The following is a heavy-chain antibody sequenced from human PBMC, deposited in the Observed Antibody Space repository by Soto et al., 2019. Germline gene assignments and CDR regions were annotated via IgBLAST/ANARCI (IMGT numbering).Heavy chain of an antibody. Sequence: QVQLQESGPGLVKPSQTLSLTCTVSGGSISSGDYYWSWIRQPPGKGLEWIGNIFHSGGTHYSPSLKSRVTISVDTSKTQFSLKLSSVTAADTAVYYCARDRVNFYGSGSFRNGGFDPWGQGTLVTVSS. J-gene: IGHJ5*02. CDR1: GGSISSGDYY. V-gene: IGHV4-30-4*01. D-gene: IGHD3-10*01. CDR2: IFHSGGT. CDR3: ARDRVNFYGSGSFRNGGFDP.